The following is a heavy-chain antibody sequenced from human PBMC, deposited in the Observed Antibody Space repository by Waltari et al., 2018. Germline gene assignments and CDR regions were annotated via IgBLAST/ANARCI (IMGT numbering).Heavy chain of an antibody. CDR1: GGSFPGFY. CDR2: VIHSGDT. J-gene: IGHJ4*02. V-gene: IGHV4-34*12. CDR3: ARGKLNFDV. Sequence: QVQLQQSGAGLVRPSEIPSLTCDVFGGSFPGFYWSWIRQTPEKGLGWIGEVIHSGDTVYNPSLESRVTSSIDTSKYQFSLRLTSVTAADTAVYFCARGKLNFDVWGQGAQVTVSS.